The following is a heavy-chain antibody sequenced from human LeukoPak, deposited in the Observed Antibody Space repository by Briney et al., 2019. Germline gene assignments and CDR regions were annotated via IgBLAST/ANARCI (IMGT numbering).Heavy chain of an antibody. D-gene: IGHD3-22*01. CDR1: GYTFTSYG. J-gene: IGHJ4*02. V-gene: IGHV1-18*01. Sequence: ASVKVSCKASGYTFTSYGISWVRQAPGQGLEWVGWISAYNGNTNYAQKLQGRVTMTTDTSTSTAYMELRSLRSDDTAVYYCARDYGYDSSGYYYSHWGQGTLVTVSS. CDR2: ISAYNGNT. CDR3: ARDYGYDSSGYYYSH.